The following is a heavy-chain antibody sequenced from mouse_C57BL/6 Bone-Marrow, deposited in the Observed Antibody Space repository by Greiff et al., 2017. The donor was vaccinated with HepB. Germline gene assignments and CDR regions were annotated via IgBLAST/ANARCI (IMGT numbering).Heavy chain of an antibody. Sequence: EVKLMESGPGLVKPSQSLSLTCSVTGYSITSGYYWNWIRQFPGNKLEWMGYISYDGSNNYNPSLKNRISITRDTSKNQFFLKLNSVTTEDTATYYCALKKDYYGSSYWYFDVWGTGTTVTVSS. J-gene: IGHJ1*03. D-gene: IGHD1-1*01. V-gene: IGHV3-6*01. CDR1: GYSITSGYY. CDR2: ISYDGSN. CDR3: ALKKDYYGSSYWYFDV.